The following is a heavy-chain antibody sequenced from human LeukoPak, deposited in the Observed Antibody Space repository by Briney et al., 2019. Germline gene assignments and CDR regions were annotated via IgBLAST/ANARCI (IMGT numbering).Heavy chain of an antibody. CDR2: INSGGSPI. D-gene: IGHD3-22*01. CDR3: ARQAYGSHFDAFDI. Sequence: PGGSLRLSCAASEFTFSSYNMNWVRQAPGKGLEWVSYINSGGSPIYYADSVKGRFTISRDNAKNSLYLQMNSLRAEDTAMYYCARQAYGSHFDAFDIWGQGTMVTVSS. V-gene: IGHV3-48*04. CDR1: EFTFSSYN. J-gene: IGHJ3*02.